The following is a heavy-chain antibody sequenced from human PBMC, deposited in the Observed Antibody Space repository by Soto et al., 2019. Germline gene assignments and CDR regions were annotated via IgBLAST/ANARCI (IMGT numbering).Heavy chain of an antibody. CDR3: ARDSSGWYPNFDY. CDR2: INAGNGNT. CDR1: GYTFTSYA. V-gene: IGHV1-3*01. J-gene: IGHJ4*02. Sequence: ASVKVSCKASGYTFTSYAMHWVRQAPGQRLEWMGWINAGNGNTKYSQKFQGRVTITRDTSASTAYMELSSLRSEDTAGYYCARDSSGWYPNFDYWGQGTLVTVSS. D-gene: IGHD6-19*01.